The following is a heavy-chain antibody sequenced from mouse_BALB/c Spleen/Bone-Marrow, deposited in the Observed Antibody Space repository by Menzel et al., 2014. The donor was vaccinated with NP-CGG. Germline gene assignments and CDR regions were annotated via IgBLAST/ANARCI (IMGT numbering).Heavy chain of an antibody. CDR2: IHPSNGAT. CDR3: TRSGFYGYGTYFDV. CDR1: GYTFTNYY. J-gene: IGHJ1*01. D-gene: IGHD1-2*01. V-gene: IGHV1S81*02. Sequence: VQLQQSGAELVKPGASVKLSCKVSGYTFTNYYVYWVKQRPGQGLEWIGEIHPSNGATNFNEKFMSKATLTVDTSSNTAYMHLSSLTSEDSAVYYCTRSGFYGYGTYFDVWGAGTTVTVSS.